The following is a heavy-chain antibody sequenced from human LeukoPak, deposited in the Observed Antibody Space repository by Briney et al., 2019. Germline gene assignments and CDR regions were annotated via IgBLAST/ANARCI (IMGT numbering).Heavy chain of an antibody. Sequence: GESLKISCKGSGYTFTGYYMHWVRQAPGQGLEWMGRINPNSGGTNYAQKFQGRVTMTRDTSISTAYMELSRLRSDDTAVYYCARVQLWARFDPWGQGTLVTVSS. J-gene: IGHJ5*02. D-gene: IGHD5-18*01. V-gene: IGHV1-2*06. CDR1: GYTFTGYY. CDR2: INPNSGGT. CDR3: ARVQLWARFDP.